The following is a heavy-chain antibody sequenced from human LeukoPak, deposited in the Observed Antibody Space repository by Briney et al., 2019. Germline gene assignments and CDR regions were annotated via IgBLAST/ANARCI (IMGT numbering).Heavy chain of an antibody. J-gene: IGHJ4*02. CDR3: ARGYYDSSGYYGY. D-gene: IGHD3-22*01. CDR1: GLTFSSYS. V-gene: IGHV3-48*01. CDR2: ISSSSSTI. Sequence: GGSLRLSCAASGLTFSSYSMNWVRQAPGKGLEWVSYISSSSSTIYYADSVKGRFTISRDNAKNSLYLQMNSLRAEDTAVYYCARGYYDSSGYYGYWGQGTLVTVSS.